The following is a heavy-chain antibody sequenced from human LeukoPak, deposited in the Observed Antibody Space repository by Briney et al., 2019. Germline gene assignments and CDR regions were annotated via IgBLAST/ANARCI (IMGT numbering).Heavy chain of an antibody. CDR2: IYHSGST. V-gene: IGHV4-4*02. Sequence: SGTLSLTCAVSGGSINSSNWWSWVRQPPGKGLEWIGEIYHSGSTNYNPSLKSRVTISVDKSKNQFSLKLSSVTAADTAVYYCARVEYSSSASHFDYWGQGTLVTVSS. D-gene: IGHD6-6*01. J-gene: IGHJ4*02. CDR3: ARVEYSSSASHFDY. CDR1: GGSINSSNW.